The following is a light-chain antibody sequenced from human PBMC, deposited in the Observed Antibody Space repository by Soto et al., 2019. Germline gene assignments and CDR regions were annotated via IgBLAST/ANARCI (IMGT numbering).Light chain of an antibody. J-gene: IGLJ2*01. V-gene: IGLV2-18*02. CDR1: SSDIGTYNR. CDR2: EVS. Sequence: QSALTQPPSVSGSPGQSVTISCTGTSSDIGTYNRVSWYQQPPGTAPKLMISEVSNRPSGVPDRFSGSKSANTASLTISGLQAEDEADHYCSSYTSSDTIVFGGGTKVTVL. CDR3: SSYTSSDTIV.